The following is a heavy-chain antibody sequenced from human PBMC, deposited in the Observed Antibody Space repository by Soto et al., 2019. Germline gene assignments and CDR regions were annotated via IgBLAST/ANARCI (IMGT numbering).Heavy chain of an antibody. D-gene: IGHD2-2*01. CDR1: GGTFSSYA. CDR3: AISWQVPAAMPTDYYYYGMDV. Sequence: GASVKVSCKASGGTFSSYAISWVRQAPGQGLEWMGGIIPIFGTANYAQKFQGRVTITADESTSTAYMELSSLRSEDTAVYYCAISWQVPAAMPTDYYYYGMDVWGQGATVTVSS. J-gene: IGHJ6*02. V-gene: IGHV1-69*13. CDR2: IIPIFGTA.